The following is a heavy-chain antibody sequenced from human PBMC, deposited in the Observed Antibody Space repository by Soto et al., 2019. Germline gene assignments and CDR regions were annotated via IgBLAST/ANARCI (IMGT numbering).Heavy chain of an antibody. Sequence: EVQLVESGGGLVKPGGSLRLSCAASGFTFSSYSMNWVRQAPGKGLEWVSSISSSSSYIYYADSVKGRFTISRDNAKNSLYLQMNSLSAEDTAVYYCAGTTVTTRGYYYGMDVWGQGTTVTVS. CDR3: AGTTVTTRGYYYGMDV. CDR2: ISSSSSYI. CDR1: GFTFSSYS. J-gene: IGHJ6*02. D-gene: IGHD4-17*01. V-gene: IGHV3-21*01.